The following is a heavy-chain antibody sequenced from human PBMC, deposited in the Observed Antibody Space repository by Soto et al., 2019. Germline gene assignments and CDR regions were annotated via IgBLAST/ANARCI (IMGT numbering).Heavy chain of an antibody. CDR2: LNHSGST. CDR3: ARVGALGSSSCFDY. V-gene: IGHV4-34*01. J-gene: IGHJ4*02. CDR1: GGSFSGHY. Sequence: SETVSLTCAVSGGSFSGHYWSWIRQPPGKGLEWIGELNHSGSTNYNPSLKSRVTISVDTSKNQFSLKLSSVTAADTAVYFCARVGALGSSSCFDYWGQGTLVTVS. D-gene: IGHD6-13*01.